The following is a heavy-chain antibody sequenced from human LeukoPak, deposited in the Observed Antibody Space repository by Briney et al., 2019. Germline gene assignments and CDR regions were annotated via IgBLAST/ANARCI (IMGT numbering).Heavy chain of an antibody. V-gene: IGHV3-21*01. CDR2: ISSSSSYM. D-gene: IGHD5-18*01. J-gene: IGHJ4*02. CDR3: AIRGYSYGFWDY. CDR1: GFTFSSYS. Sequence: GGSLRLSCAASGFTFSSYSMNWVRQAPGKGLEWVSSISSSSSYMYYADSVKGRFTISRDNAKNSLYLQMNSLRAEDTAVYYCAIRGYSYGFWDYWGQGTLVTVSS.